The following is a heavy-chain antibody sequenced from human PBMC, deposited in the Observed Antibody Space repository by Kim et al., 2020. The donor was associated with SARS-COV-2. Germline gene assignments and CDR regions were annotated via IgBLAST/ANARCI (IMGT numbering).Heavy chain of an antibody. Sequence: GGSLRLSCAASGFTFSNAWMSWVRQAPGKGLEWVGRIKSKTDGGTTDYAAPVKGRFTISRDDSKNTLYLQMNSLKTEDTAVYYCTTDFRIPAPVRGVVNFDYWGQGTLVTVSS. D-gene: IGHD3-10*02. CDR1: GFTFSNAW. V-gene: IGHV3-15*01. J-gene: IGHJ4*02. CDR3: TTDFRIPAPVRGVVNFDY. CDR2: IKSKTDGGTT.